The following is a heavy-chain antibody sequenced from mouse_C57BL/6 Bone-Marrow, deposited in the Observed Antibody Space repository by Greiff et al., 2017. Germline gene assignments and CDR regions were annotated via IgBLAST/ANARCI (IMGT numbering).Heavy chain of an antibody. CDR3: GANCYGYFDV. J-gene: IGHJ1*03. Sequence: VQLQQPGAELVKPGASVKMSCKASGYTFTSYWITWVKPRPGQGLEWIGDIYPGSGSTNYNEQFKSKATLTVDTSSSTAYMQLSSLTSEYAAVYCGGANCYGYFDVWGTGTTVTVSS. V-gene: IGHV1-55*01. CDR1: GYTFTSYW. D-gene: IGHD4-1*01. CDR2: IYPGSGST.